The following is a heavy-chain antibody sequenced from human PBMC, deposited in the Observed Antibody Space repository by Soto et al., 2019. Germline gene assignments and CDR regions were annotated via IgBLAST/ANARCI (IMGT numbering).Heavy chain of an antibody. Sequence: QVQLVQSGAEVKKPGASVKVSCKASGYTFTSYAMHWVRQAPGQRLERMGWINAGNGNTKYSQKFQGRVTITRDTSASTAYMELSSLRSEDTAVYYCARDTIFGVVMAYGMDVWGQGTTVTVSS. V-gene: IGHV1-3*01. CDR2: INAGNGNT. D-gene: IGHD3-3*01. CDR1: GYTFTSYA. J-gene: IGHJ6*02. CDR3: ARDTIFGVVMAYGMDV.